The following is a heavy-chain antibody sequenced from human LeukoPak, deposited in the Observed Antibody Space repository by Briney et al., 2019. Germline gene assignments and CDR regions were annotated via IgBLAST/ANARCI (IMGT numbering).Heavy chain of an antibody. D-gene: IGHD3-22*01. Sequence: SETLSLTCTVSGGSISNYYWSWIRQPPGKGLEWIGYIYYSGSTYYNPSLKSRVTISVDTSKKQFSLKLNSVTAADTAVYYCARANYYDTSGYSRGAFDIWGQGTMVTVSS. J-gene: IGHJ3*02. V-gene: IGHV4-59*08. CDR1: GGSISNYY. CDR3: ARANYYDTSGYSRGAFDI. CDR2: IYYSGST.